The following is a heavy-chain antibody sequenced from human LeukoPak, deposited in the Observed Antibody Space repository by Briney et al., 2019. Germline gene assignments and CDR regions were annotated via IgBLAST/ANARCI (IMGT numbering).Heavy chain of an antibody. CDR1: GNTLPELS. V-gene: IGHV1-24*01. CDR3: ATFDGYPYYFDY. D-gene: IGHD5-24*01. CDR2: FDPEDGET. Sequence: GASVKVSCKVSGNTLPELSMHWVRQAPGKGLEWMGGFDPEDGETIYAQKFQGRVTMTEDTSTDTAYMELSSLRSEDTAVYYCATFDGYPYYFDYWGQGTLVTVSS. J-gene: IGHJ4*02.